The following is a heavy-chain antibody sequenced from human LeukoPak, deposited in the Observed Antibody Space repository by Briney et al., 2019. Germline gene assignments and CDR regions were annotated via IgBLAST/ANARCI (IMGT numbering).Heavy chain of an antibody. V-gene: IGHV3-30*02. J-gene: IGHJ6*03. D-gene: IGHD3-10*01. CDR1: GFTFSSYG. CDR2: IRYDGSNK. Sequence: GGSLRLSCAASGFTFSSYGMHWVRQAPGKGLEWVAFIRYDGSNKYYADSVKGRFTISRDNSKNTLYLQMNSLRAEDTAVYYCAKDTSHYYGSGRDYMDVWGKETTVTISS. CDR3: AKDTSHYYGSGRDYMDV.